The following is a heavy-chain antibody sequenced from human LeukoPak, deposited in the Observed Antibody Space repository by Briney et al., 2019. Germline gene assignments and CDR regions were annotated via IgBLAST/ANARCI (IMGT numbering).Heavy chain of an antibody. D-gene: IGHD6-13*01. J-gene: IGHJ5*02. V-gene: IGHV3-21*01. CDR3: ALIAAAGTDRWFDP. CDR1: GFTFSSYS. Sequence: PGGSLRLSCAASGFTFSSYSMNWVRQAPGKGLEWVSSISSSSSYIYYADSVKGRFTISRDNAKNSLYLQMNSLRAEDTAVYYCALIAAAGTDRWFDPWGQGTLVTVSS. CDR2: ISSSSSYI.